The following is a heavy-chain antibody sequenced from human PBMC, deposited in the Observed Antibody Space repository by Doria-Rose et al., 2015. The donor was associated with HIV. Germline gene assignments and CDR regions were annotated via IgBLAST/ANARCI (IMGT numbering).Heavy chain of an antibody. V-gene: IGHV3-33*01. Sequence: QVQLVQSGRGVVQHGGSLRLSCAASGFTFNSHGMHWVRQAQGTGLVWVALIWYDGSNNSYADSVKGRFTISRDKSKNTLYLQINSLRAEDTAVYDCARGQWLAPFDYWGQGTLVTVSS. CDR1: GFTFNSHG. D-gene: IGHD6-19*01. CDR3: ARGQWLAPFDY. CDR2: IWYDGSNN. J-gene: IGHJ4*02.